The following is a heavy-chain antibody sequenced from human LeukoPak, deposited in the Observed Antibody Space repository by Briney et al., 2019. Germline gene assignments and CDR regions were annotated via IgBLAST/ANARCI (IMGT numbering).Heavy chain of an antibody. Sequence: PSETLSLTCTVSGGSISSYYWSWIRQAPGKGLEWIGYIYYSGTTSYNPSLKSRVTISVDTSKNQFSLKLSSVTAADTAVYYCARGEVAGNWFDPWGQGTLVTVSS. V-gene: IGHV4-59*12. CDR3: ARGEVAGNWFDP. D-gene: IGHD6-19*01. J-gene: IGHJ5*02. CDR1: GGSISSYY. CDR2: IYYSGTT.